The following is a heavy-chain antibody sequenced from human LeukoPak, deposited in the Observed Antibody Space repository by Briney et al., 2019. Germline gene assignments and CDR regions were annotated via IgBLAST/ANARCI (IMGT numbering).Heavy chain of an antibody. CDR3: ARDLDSYGSF. CDR2: IQFDGSNE. D-gene: IGHD5-18*01. J-gene: IGHJ4*02. Sequence: GGSLRLSCAASGFIFSTYGMHWVRQAPGKGLEWVAFIQFDGSNEYYADSVKGRFTISRDNSKNTLYLQMNSLRAEDTAVYFCARDLDSYGSFWGQGTLVTVSS. CDR1: GFIFSTYG. V-gene: IGHV3-30*02.